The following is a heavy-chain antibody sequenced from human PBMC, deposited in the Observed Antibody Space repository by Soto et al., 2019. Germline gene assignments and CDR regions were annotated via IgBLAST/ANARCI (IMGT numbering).Heavy chain of an antibody. CDR1: GFTFSSYA. CDR3: AQAVASSSHGMDV. V-gene: IGHV3-23*01. J-gene: IGHJ6*02. Sequence: PGGSLRLSCAASGFTFSSYAMSWVRQAPGKGLEWVSAISGSGGSTYYADSVKGRFTISRDNSKNTLYLQMNSLRAEDTAVYYCAQAVASSSHGMDVRGQGTTVTVSS. CDR2: ISGSGGST. D-gene: IGHD6-6*01.